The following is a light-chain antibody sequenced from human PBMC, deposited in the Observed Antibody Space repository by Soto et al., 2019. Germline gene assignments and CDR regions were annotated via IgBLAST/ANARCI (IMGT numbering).Light chain of an antibody. Sequence: EIMFTQSPGTLSLSPRERAALSCRASQSVSNNLAWYQQKPGQPPRLLIFGASTRATGIPARFSGSGSEAEFALTISTLQSEDFAVYYCQQYSVWPLTFGGGTKVDIK. CDR2: GAS. J-gene: IGKJ4*01. V-gene: IGKV3D-15*01. CDR3: QQYSVWPLT. CDR1: QSVSNN.